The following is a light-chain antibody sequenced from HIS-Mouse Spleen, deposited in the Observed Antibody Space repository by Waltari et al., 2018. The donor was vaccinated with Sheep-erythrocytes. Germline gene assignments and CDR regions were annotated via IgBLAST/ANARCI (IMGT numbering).Light chain of an antibody. V-gene: IGLV2-23*01. Sequence: QSALTQPASVSGSPGQSITISCTGTSSDVGSYNLVSWYQQHPGKAPKLMIYEGSKRPSGVSNRFSGSTSGNKASLKISGLQAEDEADYYCCSYAGSSTPWVFGGGTKLTVL. CDR3: CSYAGSSTPWV. CDR1: SSDVGSYNL. J-gene: IGLJ3*02. CDR2: EGS.